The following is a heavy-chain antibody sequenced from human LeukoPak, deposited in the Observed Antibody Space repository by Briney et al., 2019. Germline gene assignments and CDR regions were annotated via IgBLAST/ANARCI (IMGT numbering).Heavy chain of an antibody. Sequence: GGSLRLSCAASGFTFSSYSMNWVRQAPGKGLEWVSSISSSSSYIYYADSVKGRFTISRDNAKNSVYLQINSLRAEDTAVYYCARTDGRRDAYDIWGQGTVVTVSS. V-gene: IGHV3-21*04. D-gene: IGHD1-26*01. J-gene: IGHJ3*02. CDR3: ARTDGRRDAYDI. CDR2: ISSSSSYI. CDR1: GFTFSSYS.